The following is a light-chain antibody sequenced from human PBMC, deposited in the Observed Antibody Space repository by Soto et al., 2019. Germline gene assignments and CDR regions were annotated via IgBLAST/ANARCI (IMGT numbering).Light chain of an antibody. CDR3: QQNYRPPPIP. CDR1: QSITRF. CDR2: AAS. V-gene: IGKV1-39*01. J-gene: IGKJ5*01. Sequence: DVQVTQSTSSLSASVGDRVTITCRASQSITRFLNWYQQKPGKAPKLLIYAASSLQSGVPSRFSGSGSGTDFTLTISSLQPEDFATYYCQQNYRPPPIPFGQGTRLEIK.